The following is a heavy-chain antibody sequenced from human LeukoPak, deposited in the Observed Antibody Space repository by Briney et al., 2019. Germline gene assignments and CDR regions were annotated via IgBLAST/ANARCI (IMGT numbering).Heavy chain of an antibody. Sequence: ASVEVSCKASGGTFSSYAISWVRQAPGQGLEWMGGIIPIFGTANYAQKFQGRVTITADESTSTAYMELSSLRSEDTAVYYCATGLASMDNAFDIWGQGTMVTVSS. CDR3: ATGLASMDNAFDI. D-gene: IGHD2-2*03. CDR2: IIPIFGTA. V-gene: IGHV1-69*13. J-gene: IGHJ3*02. CDR1: GGTFSSYA.